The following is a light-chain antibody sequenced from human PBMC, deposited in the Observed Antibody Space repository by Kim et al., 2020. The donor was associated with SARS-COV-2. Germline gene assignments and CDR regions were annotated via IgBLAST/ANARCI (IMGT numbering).Light chain of an antibody. CDR2: GAS. Sequence: SPGEGANLSCRASQTMTSNYLAWYQQKPGQAPRLVIYGASRRATGIPDRFSGSGSGTDFTLTISRLEPEDFAVYYCQQYGSSPMYTFGQGTKLEI. J-gene: IGKJ2*01. CDR1: QTMTSNY. V-gene: IGKV3-20*01. CDR3: QQYGSSPMYT.